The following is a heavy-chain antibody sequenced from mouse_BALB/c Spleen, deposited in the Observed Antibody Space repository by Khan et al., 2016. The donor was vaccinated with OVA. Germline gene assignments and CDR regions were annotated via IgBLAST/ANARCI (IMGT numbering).Heavy chain of an antibody. CDR2: ITSGGSYT. CDR3: TRDRNYYGSSFYFDY. CDR1: GFTFSSYS. V-gene: IGHV5-6-4*01. D-gene: IGHD1-1*01. Sequence: EVELVESGGDLVKPGGSLRLSCAASGFTFSSYSMSWVRQTPEKRLEWVATITSGGSYTYYPDRVPGRFTISIAHAKNTLFLQMSSLRSEDTASYYCTRDRNYYGSSFYFDYWGQGTTLTVSS. J-gene: IGHJ2*01.